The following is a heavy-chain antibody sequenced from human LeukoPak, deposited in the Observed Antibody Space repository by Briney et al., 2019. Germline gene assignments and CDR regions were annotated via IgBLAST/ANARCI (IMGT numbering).Heavy chain of an antibody. CDR1: GYTFTGYY. Sequence: ASVKVSCKASGYTFTGYYMHWVRQAPGQGLEWMGRINPNSGGTNYAQKFQGRVTMTRDTSISTGYMELSRLRSDDTAVYYCARSGFDSYEMFGYWGQGTLVTVSS. D-gene: IGHD5-18*01. CDR3: ARSGFDSYEMFGY. J-gene: IGHJ4*02. V-gene: IGHV1-2*06. CDR2: INPNSGGT.